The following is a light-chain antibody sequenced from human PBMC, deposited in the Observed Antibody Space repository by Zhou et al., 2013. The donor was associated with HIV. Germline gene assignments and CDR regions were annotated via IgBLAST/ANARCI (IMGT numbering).Light chain of an antibody. CDR1: QSVSRRY. J-gene: IGKJ4*01. CDR3: QQRNIWPLT. Sequence: EIVLTQSPATLSLSPGERATLSCGASQSVSRRYLAWYQQKPGQAPRLLIYNASNRATGIPARFSGSASGTDFTLTISSLEPEDFALYYCQQRNIWPLTFGGGTKVEI. CDR2: NAS. V-gene: IGKV3-11*01.